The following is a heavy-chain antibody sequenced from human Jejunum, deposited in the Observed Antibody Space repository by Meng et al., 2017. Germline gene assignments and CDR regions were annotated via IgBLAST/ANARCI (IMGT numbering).Heavy chain of an antibody. V-gene: IGHV4-4*02. CDR2: MYQSGTT. J-gene: IGHJ4*02. CDR3: ARHISVTGTRGFDY. D-gene: IGHD6-19*01. CDR1: GASISSGNW. Sequence: QVPLQESRPGLVQPSETLSLTCAVSGASISSGNWWSWVRQPPGKGLEWIGEMYQSGTTNYNPSLKSRVTILLDTSKNQLSLELTSVTAADTAVYYCARHISVTGTRGFDYWGQGTLVTVSS.